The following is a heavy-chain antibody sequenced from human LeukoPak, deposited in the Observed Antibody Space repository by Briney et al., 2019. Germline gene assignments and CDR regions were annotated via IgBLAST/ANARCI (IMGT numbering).Heavy chain of an antibody. CDR2: ISGSGGST. V-gene: IGHV3-23*01. J-gene: IGHJ5*02. CDR1: GFTFSTYG. CDR3: ARRGDGVEGLLWFGEFLGDWFDP. D-gene: IGHD3-10*01. Sequence: PGGSLRLSCAASGFTFSTYGMSWVRQAPGKGLEWVSAISGSGGSTYYADSVKGRFTISRDNSKNTLYLQMNSLRAEDTAVYYCARRGDGVEGLLWFGEFLGDWFDPWGQGTLVTVSS.